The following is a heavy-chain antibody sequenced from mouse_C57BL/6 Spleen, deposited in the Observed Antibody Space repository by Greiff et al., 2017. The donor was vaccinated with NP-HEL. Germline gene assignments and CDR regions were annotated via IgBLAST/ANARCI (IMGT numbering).Heavy chain of an antibody. J-gene: IGHJ4*01. V-gene: IGHV1-61*01. CDR1: GYTFTSYW. CDR2: IYPSDSET. Sequence: QVQLQQPGAELVRPGSSVKLSCKASGYTFTSYWMDWVKQRPGQGLEWIGNIYPSDSETHYNQKFKDKATLTVDKSSSTAYMQLSSLTSEDSAVYYCARSHAPYAMDYWGQGTSVTVSS. CDR3: ARSHAPYAMDY.